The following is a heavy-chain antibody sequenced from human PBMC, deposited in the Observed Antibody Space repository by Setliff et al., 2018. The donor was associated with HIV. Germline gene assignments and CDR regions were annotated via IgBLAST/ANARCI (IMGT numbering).Heavy chain of an antibody. V-gene: IGHV1-46*03. J-gene: IGHJ1*01. Sequence: EASVKVSCKASGYTFTNYYIHWVRQAPGQGLEWMRMINPSVGSTSHAQKFQGRVSMTRDTATNTVYMELTSLRSEDTAVYYCARGLGYSSGSEYFQYWSQGTLVTVSS. CDR2: INPSVGST. CDR1: GYTFTNYY. CDR3: ARGLGYSSGSEYFQY. D-gene: IGHD5-18*01.